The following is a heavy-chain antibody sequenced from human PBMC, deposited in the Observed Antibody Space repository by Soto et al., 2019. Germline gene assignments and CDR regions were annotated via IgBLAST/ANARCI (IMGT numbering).Heavy chain of an antibody. V-gene: IGHV3-20*04. D-gene: IGHD3-3*01. CDR3: AKAGFWSGYYSLVDY. CDR2: INWNGGST. J-gene: IGHJ4*02. Sequence: SGGSLRLSCAASGFTFDDYGMSWVRQAPGKGLEWVSEINWNGGSTGYADSVKGRFTISRDNAKNSLYLQMNSLRAEDTALYYCAKAGFWSGYYSLVDYWGQGTLVTVSS. CDR1: GFTFDDYG.